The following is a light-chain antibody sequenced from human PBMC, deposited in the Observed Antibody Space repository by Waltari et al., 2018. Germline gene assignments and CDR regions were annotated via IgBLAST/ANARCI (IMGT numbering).Light chain of an antibody. Sequence: DIVMTQSPDSLAVSLGERVTINCKSSQSVFYSSNNKNYLAWYQQRPGQSPKLLLYWASARASGVPDRFSGSGSGTDFTLTISSLQAEDVAVYYCQQYSCFPRTFGQGTKVEI. CDR1: QSVFYSSNNKNY. J-gene: IGKJ2*01. CDR2: WAS. CDR3: QQYSCFPRT. V-gene: IGKV4-1*01.